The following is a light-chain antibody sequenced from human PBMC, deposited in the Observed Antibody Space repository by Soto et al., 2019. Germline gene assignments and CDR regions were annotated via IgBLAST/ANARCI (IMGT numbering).Light chain of an antibody. CDR1: QSVSSN. CDR3: QQYNNWPWT. V-gene: IGKV3-15*01. Sequence: EIVMTQSPATLSVSPGESATLSCRASQSVSSNLAWHQQKPGQAPRILMYDASTRATGISARFSGSGSGTEFTLTISSLQSEDFAVYYCQQYNNWPWTFGRGTKVDI. J-gene: IGKJ1*01. CDR2: DAS.